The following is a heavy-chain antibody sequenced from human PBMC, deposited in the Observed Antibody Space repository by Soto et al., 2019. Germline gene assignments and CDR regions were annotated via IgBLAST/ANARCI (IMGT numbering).Heavy chain of an antibody. J-gene: IGHJ4*02. V-gene: IGHV3-30-3*01. Sequence: QVQLVESGGGVVQPGRSLRLSCAASGFTLSSYAMHWVRQAPGKGLEWVAVISYDGSNKYYADSVKGRFTISRDNSKNTLYLQMNSLRAEDTAVYYCARDRYADYWGQGTLVTVSS. D-gene: IGHD1-1*01. CDR2: ISYDGSNK. CDR1: GFTLSSYA. CDR3: ARDRYADY.